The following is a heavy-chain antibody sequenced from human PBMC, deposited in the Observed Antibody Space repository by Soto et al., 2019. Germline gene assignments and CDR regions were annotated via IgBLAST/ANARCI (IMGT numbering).Heavy chain of an antibody. CDR1: GFTFSRYD. CDR3: ARGARGFDP. V-gene: IGHV3-13*04. J-gene: IGHJ5*02. Sequence: EVQVVESGGGLVQPGGSLRLSCAASGFTFSRYDMHWVRQATGRGLEWVSGIGTSGDTYYAGSVKGRFTISRENAKNSVYLQMNSLRAGDTAVYYCARGARGFDPWGQGTLVDVSS. CDR2: IGTSGDT.